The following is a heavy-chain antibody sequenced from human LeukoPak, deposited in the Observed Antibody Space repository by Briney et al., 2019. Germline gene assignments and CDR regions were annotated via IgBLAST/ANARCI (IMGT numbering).Heavy chain of an antibody. CDR1: GGSISSYY. D-gene: IGHD5-18*01. J-gene: IGHJ6*03. Sequence: SETLSLTCTVSGGSISSYYWSWIRQPPGKGLEWIGEINHSGSTNYNPSLKSRVTISVDTSKNQFSLKLSSVTAADTAVYYCARLTAYYYMDVWGKGTTVTVSS. CDR2: INHSGST. CDR3: ARLTAYYYMDV. V-gene: IGHV4-59*12.